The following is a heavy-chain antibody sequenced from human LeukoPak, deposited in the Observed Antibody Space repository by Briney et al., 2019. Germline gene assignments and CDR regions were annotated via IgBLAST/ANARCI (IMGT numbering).Heavy chain of an antibody. CDR2: ISAYNINT. Sequence: ASVKVSCKASGYTFTNYSITWVRQAPGQGLEWMGWISAYNINTNYAHKLQGRVTMTTDTSTSTAYMEVRSLRSDDTAVYHCARTGVLYGSGNYEALSSADYWGQGTLVTVSS. J-gene: IGHJ4*02. CDR1: GYTFTNYS. V-gene: IGHV1-18*01. CDR3: ARTGVLYGSGNYEALSSADY. D-gene: IGHD3-10*01.